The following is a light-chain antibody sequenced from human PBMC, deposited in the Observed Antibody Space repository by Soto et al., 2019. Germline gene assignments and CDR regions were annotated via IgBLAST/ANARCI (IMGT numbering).Light chain of an antibody. V-gene: IGLV2-23*01. CDR3: CSYAGSSTYVV. CDR1: SSDVGSYNL. Sequence: QSALTQPASVSGSPGQSITISCTGTSSDVGSYNLVSWYQQHPGKAPKHMIYEGSKRPSGVFNRFSGSKSGNTASLTISGLQAEDEADYYCCSYAGSSTYVVFGGGTKLTVL. CDR2: EGS. J-gene: IGLJ2*01.